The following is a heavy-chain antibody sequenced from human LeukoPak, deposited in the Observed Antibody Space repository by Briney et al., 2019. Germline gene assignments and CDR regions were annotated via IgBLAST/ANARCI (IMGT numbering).Heavy chain of an antibody. CDR3: AKDRAAVGAYYFDY. CDR1: GFTFDDYA. D-gene: IGHD6-13*01. V-gene: IGHV3-9*01. J-gene: IGHJ4*01. Sequence: PGGSLRRYSAASGFTFDDYAMHWDRQAPGNGLEWVSSISWNSGSIGCADSVKGRFTISRDNAKNSLYLQMNSLRAEDTALYYCAKDRAAVGAYYFDY. CDR2: ISWNSGSI.